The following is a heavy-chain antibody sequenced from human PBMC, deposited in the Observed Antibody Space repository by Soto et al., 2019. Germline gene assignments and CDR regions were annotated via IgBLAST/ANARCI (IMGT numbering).Heavy chain of an antibody. Sequence: GASVKVSCKVSGYTLTELSMHWVRQAPGKGLEWMGGFDPEDGETIYAQKFQGRVTMTEDTSTDTAYMELSSLRSEDTAVYYCATSHPIFGVVIPYYYYGMDVWGQGTTVTVSS. CDR3: ATSHPIFGVVIPYYYYGMDV. V-gene: IGHV1-24*01. D-gene: IGHD3-3*01. CDR1: GYTLTELS. CDR2: FDPEDGET. J-gene: IGHJ6*02.